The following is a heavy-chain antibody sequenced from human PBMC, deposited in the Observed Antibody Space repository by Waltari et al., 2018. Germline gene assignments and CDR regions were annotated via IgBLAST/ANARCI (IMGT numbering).Heavy chain of an antibody. J-gene: IGHJ4*02. D-gene: IGHD6-19*01. Sequence: QVQLQESGPGLVKPSETLSLTCTVSGGSISSHYWSWIRQPTGKGLEWIGYINYSGSTNYNPSLKSRVTISVDTSKNQFSLKLSAVTAADTAVYYCARGSSGWYDNGGLDWGQGTLVTVSS. CDR1: GGSISSHY. CDR3: ARGSSGWYDNGGLD. V-gene: IGHV4-59*11. CDR2: INYSGST.